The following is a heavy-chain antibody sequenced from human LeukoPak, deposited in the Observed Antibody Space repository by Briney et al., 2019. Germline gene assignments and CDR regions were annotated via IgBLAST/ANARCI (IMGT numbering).Heavy chain of an antibody. CDR3: GRGARPPHYYYYMDV. V-gene: IGHV1-69*10. CDR2: IIPILGTA. J-gene: IGHJ6*03. CDR1: GGTFNIYG. D-gene: IGHD5-12*01. Sequence: AVKVSFKASGGTFNIYGIIWVRQAPGQGLEWMGGIIPILGTANYSQKFQGIVTITADKSTSTAYMELSSLRSEDTAVYYCGRGARPPHYYYYMDVWGKGTTVTVSS.